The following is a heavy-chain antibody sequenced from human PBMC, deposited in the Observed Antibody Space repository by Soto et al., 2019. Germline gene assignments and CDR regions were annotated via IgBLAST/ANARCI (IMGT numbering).Heavy chain of an antibody. CDR2: ISSGSSTL. Sequence: EVQLVESGGGLVQPGGSLRLSCAASGFTFSSYSMNWVRQAPGKGLEWVSYISSGSSTLYYADSVKGRITISRDNAPNALYLQTNSLRADDTAVYYCAKTYSSGPGAFDVWVQGTMVTVSS. CDR1: GFTFSSYS. V-gene: IGHV3-48*01. CDR3: AKTYSSGPGAFDV. J-gene: IGHJ3*01. D-gene: IGHD6-19*01.